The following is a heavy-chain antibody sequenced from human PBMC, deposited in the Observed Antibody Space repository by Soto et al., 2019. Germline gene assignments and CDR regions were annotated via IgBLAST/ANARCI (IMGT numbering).Heavy chain of an antibody. CDR1: GGSFSGYY. CDR2: IDHSGYT. J-gene: IGHJ5*02. V-gene: IGHV4-34*01. CDR3: ARVRDWFDP. Sequence: SETLSLTCAVYGGSFSGYYWNWIRQPPGKGLEWIGEIDHSGYTNYNPSLKSRVTISVDTSKNQFSLRLTSVTAADTAVYYCARVRDWFDPWGQGTLGT. D-gene: IGHD3-3*01.